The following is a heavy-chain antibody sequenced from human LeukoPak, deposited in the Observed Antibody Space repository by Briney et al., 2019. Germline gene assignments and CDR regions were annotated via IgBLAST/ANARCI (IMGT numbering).Heavy chain of an antibody. CDR2: INPNSGGT. D-gene: IGHD3-22*01. CDR3: ARGDYYDSSGYSLRSGYFQH. CDR1: GYTFTSYD. J-gene: IGHJ1*01. V-gene: IGHV1-2*02. Sequence: ASVKVSCKASGYTFTSYDINWVRQATGQGLEWMGWINPNSGGTNYAQKFQGRVTMTRDTSISTAYMELSRLRSDDTAVYYCARGDYYDSSGYSLRSGYFQHWGQGTLVTVSS.